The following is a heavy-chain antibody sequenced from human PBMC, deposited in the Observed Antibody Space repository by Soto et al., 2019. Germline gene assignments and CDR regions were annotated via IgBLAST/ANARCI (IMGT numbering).Heavy chain of an antibody. CDR1: GFTFRIYT. CDR2: ISYDGSNK. J-gene: IGHJ4*02. CDR3: ARDLYSRSSLGIDY. Sequence: GGSLRLSCAASGFTFRIYTMHWVRQPPGKGLEWVAIISYDGSNKYYADSVKGRFTISRDNSKNTLYLQMSPLRAEDTAGYYCARDLYSRSSLGIDYWGRGTLVTVSS. V-gene: IGHV3-30*04. D-gene: IGHD6-6*01.